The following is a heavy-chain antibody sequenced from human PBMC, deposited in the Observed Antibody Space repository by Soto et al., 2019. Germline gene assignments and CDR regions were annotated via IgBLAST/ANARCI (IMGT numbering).Heavy chain of an antibody. D-gene: IGHD2-2*01. CDR2: ISDSGSNT. Sequence: GGSLRLSCAAFGFKISSSSMNWVRQAPGRGLEWVAYISDSGSNTLYADSVKGRFTISRDNAKNSLYLQMNSLRAEDTAVYFCARDTSSSYNYYYGMDVWGQGTTVTVSS. V-gene: IGHV3-48*04. CDR3: ARDTSSSYNYYYGMDV. J-gene: IGHJ6*02. CDR1: GFKISSSS.